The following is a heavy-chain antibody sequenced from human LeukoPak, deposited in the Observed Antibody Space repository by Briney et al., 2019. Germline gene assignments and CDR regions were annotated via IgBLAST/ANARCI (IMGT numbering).Heavy chain of an antibody. Sequence: TSETLSLTCTVSGGSISSYYWSWIRQPPGKGLEWIGEIYHSGSTNYNPSLKSRVTISVDKSKNQFSLKLSSVTAADTAVYYCARGSGYFDLWGRGTLVTVSS. V-gene: IGHV4-59*12. CDR1: GGSISSYY. CDR3: ARGSGYFDL. J-gene: IGHJ2*01. CDR2: IYHSGST.